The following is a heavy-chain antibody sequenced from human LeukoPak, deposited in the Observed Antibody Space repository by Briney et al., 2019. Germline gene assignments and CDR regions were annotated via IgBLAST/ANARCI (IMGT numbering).Heavy chain of an antibody. D-gene: IGHD2-21*01. CDR1: GYTFTSYY. CDR3: AGDIVGTRPYYFDY. CDR2: INPSGGST. Sequence: ASVKVSCKASGYTFTSYYMHWVRQAPGQGLEWMGIINPSGGSTSYAQKFQGRVTMTTDTSTSTAYMELRSLRSDDTAVYYCAGDIVGTRPYYFDYWGQGTLVTVSS. J-gene: IGHJ4*02. V-gene: IGHV1-46*01.